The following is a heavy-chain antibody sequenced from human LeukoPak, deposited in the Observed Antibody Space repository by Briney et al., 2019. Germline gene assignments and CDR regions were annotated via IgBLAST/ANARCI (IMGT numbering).Heavy chain of an antibody. Sequence: ASVKVSCKASGYTFTGYYMHWVRQAPGQGLEWMGWINPNSGGTNYAQKFQGRVTMTRDTSISTAYMELSGLRSDDTAVYYCASIGIAVAGPYYFDYWGQGTLVTVSS. CDR1: GYTFTGYY. CDR3: ASIGIAVAGPYYFDY. V-gene: IGHV1-2*02. CDR2: INPNSGGT. D-gene: IGHD6-19*01. J-gene: IGHJ4*02.